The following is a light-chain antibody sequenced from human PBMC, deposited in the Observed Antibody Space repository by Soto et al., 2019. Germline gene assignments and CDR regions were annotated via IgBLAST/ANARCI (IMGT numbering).Light chain of an antibody. CDR1: QSISSW. CDR2: DVS. V-gene: IGKV1-5*01. Sequence: DIQMTQSPSTLSASVGDRVTITCRASQSISSWLAWYQQKPGKAPKLLIYDVSSLGSGVPSRFSGSGSGTEFTLTISSLQPDDFATYYCHQYYTYPWTFGQGTKVEIK. CDR3: HQYYTYPWT. J-gene: IGKJ1*01.